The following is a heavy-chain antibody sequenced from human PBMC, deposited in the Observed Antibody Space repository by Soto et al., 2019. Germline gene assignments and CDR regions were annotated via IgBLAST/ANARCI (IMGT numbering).Heavy chain of an antibody. J-gene: IGHJ5*02. V-gene: IGHV4-61*08. D-gene: IGHD6-19*01. CDR3: TREQSDDNYFDP. CDR1: GAALSSGGYF. CDR2: IYYSGGT. Sequence: SETLSLTCTVSGAALSSGGYFYTWVRQPPGKGLEWLGYIYYSGGTNYNPSLKSRVTISLDKSKSQFSLILISMTAADTAVYYCTREQSDDNYFDPWGQGTLVTVSS.